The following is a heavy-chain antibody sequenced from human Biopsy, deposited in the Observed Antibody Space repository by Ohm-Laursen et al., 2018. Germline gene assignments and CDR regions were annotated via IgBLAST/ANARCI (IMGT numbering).Heavy chain of an antibody. Sequence: VFYHISASIFTSYGIGWVRQEPGHWLEWIGWINTEECHTIYAQKLHGRVTITADTSTSTAYMEVTSQRSDDTAVYYCARAKLEPVYYYYGMDVWGQGTTVTVSS. V-gene: IGHV1-18*01. CDR1: ASIFTSYG. CDR2: INTEECHT. CDR3: ARAKLEPVYYYYGMDV. D-gene: IGHD1-1*01. J-gene: IGHJ6*02.